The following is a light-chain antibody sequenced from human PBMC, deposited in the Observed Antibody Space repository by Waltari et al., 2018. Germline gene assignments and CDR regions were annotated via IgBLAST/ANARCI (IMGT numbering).Light chain of an antibody. J-gene: IGKJ2*01. CDR1: PSVLYSSNNKNY. CDR3: QQYYNTPYT. CDR2: WAS. Sequence: DIVMTQSPDSLAVSLGERATINCKSSPSVLYSSNNKNYLAWYQQKPGQPPRLLIYWASTRQSGVPDRFSGSGSGTDLTLTISSLQAEDVAVYYCQQYYNTPYTFGQGTKLEIK. V-gene: IGKV4-1*01.